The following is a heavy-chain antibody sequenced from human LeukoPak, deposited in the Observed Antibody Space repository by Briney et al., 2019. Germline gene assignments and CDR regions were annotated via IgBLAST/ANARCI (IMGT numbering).Heavy chain of an antibody. D-gene: IGHD5-18*01. CDR3: ARETWLLDAFDI. J-gene: IGHJ3*02. V-gene: IGHV4-59*01. CDR1: GGSISSYY. CDR2: IYYSGGT. Sequence: SETLSLTCTVSGGSISSYYWSWIRQPPGKGLEWIRYIYYSGGTNYNPSLKGRVTISVDTSKNQFSLKLSSVTAADTAVYYCARETWLLDAFDIWGQGTMVTVSS.